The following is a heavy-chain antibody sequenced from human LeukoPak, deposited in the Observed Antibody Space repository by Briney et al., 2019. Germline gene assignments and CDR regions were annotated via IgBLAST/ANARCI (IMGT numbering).Heavy chain of an antibody. CDR1: GGTFRSYA. J-gene: IGHJ4*02. D-gene: IGHD6-6*01. V-gene: IGHV1-69*13. CDR2: IIPIFGTA. Sequence: ASVKVSCKASGGTFRSYAISWVRQAPGQGLEWMGGIIPIFGTANYAQKFQGRVTITADESTSTAYMELSSLRSEDTAVYYCARVLGSSSSSYFDYWGQGTLVTVSS. CDR3: ARVLGSSSSSYFDY.